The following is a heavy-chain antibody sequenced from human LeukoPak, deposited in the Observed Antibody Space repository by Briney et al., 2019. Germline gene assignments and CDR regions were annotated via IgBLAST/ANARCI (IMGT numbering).Heavy chain of an antibody. CDR1: GGSFSGYY. CDR2: INHSGST. CDR3: ARGTGTLLRYFDWSTAFDY. V-gene: IGHV4-34*01. Sequence: SETLSLTCAVYGGSFSGYYWSWIRQPPGKGLEWIGEINHSGSTNYNPSLKSRVTISVDTSKNQFSLKLSSVTAADTAVYYCARGTGTLLRYFDWSTAFDYWGQGTLVTVSS. D-gene: IGHD3-9*01. J-gene: IGHJ4*02.